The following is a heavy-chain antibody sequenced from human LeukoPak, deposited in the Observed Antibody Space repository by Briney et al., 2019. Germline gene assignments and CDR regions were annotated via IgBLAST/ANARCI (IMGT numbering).Heavy chain of an antibody. V-gene: IGHV3-21*01. CDR1: GFTFSSYS. J-gene: IGHJ5*02. D-gene: IGHD6-13*01. Sequence: PGGSLRLSCADSGFTFSSYSMNWVRQAPGKGLEWVSSISSSSYIYYADSVKGRFTISRDNAKNSLYLQMNSLRAEDTAVYYCARRSLAAAGTSVWFDPWGQGTLVTVSS. CDR3: ARRSLAAAGTSVWFDP. CDR2: ISSSSYI.